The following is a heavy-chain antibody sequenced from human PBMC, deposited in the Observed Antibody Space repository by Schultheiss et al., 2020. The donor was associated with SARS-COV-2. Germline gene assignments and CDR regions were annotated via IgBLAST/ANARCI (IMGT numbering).Heavy chain of an antibody. J-gene: IGHJ6*02. Sequence: GESLKISCAASGFAVSNNYMSWVRQAPGKGLEWVSYISSGGSTIYYADFVKGRFTISRDNSKNTLYLQMNSLRAEDTAVYYCAREGPDYGDYFSFGMDVWGQGTAVTVSS. D-gene: IGHD4-17*01. CDR1: GFAVSNNY. V-gene: IGHV3-11*04. CDR2: ISSGGSTI. CDR3: AREGPDYGDYFSFGMDV.